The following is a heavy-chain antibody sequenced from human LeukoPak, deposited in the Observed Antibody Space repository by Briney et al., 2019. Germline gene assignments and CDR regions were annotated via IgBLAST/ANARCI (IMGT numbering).Heavy chain of an antibody. CDR2: INQGGET. J-gene: IGHJ4*02. Sequence: PGGSLRLSCAASGFTFSSYEMNWVRQAPGKGLEWVANINQGGETDYVDSVKGRFTMARDDSKNLLYLQMDSLRPEDTAMYCCARDKGGMVPFDHWGQGTLVTVSS. V-gene: IGHV3-7*01. CDR1: GFTFSSYE. D-gene: IGHD3-10*01. CDR3: ARDKGGMVPFDH.